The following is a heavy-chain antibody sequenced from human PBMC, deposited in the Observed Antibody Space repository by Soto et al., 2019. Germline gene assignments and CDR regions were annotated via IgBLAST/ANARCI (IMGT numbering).Heavy chain of an antibody. CDR3: ARDFRTKEFWNGYTAAFDA. V-gene: IGHV4-34*01. Sequence: PSETLSLTCAVYGGSFSGYYWSWIRQPLGKGLEWIGEVHYSGSPNYNPSLESRITISLDTSKTQFSLKLSSVTAADTAVYYCARDFRTKEFWNGYTAAFDAWGQGTLVT. CDR2: VHYSGSP. J-gene: IGHJ4*02. D-gene: IGHD3-3*01. CDR1: GGSFSGYY.